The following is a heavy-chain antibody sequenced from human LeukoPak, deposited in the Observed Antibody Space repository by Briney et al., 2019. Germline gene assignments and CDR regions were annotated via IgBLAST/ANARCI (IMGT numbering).Heavy chain of an antibody. J-gene: IGHJ4*02. CDR1: GFTFSSFG. V-gene: IGHV3-30*03. D-gene: IGHD6-25*01. Sequence: GGSLRLSCATSGFTFSSFGMHWVRQAPGKGLEWVTVTSYDGNEKYYADSVKGRFTISRDNSKNTVYLQMNSLRAEDTAVYYCATGGTRAATGRMGFWGQGTLVTVSS. CDR3: ATGGTRAATGRMGF. CDR2: TSYDGNEK.